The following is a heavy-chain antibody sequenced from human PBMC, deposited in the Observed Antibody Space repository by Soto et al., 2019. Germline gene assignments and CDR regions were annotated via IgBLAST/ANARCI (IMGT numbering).Heavy chain of an antibody. CDR2: IYYSGST. J-gene: IGHJ4*02. D-gene: IGHD6-13*01. CDR3: ARPGGSGWFYFDS. V-gene: IGHV4-39*02. Sequence: SENLSLTRLVSGQSINGTIYYRVWIRQPPGKGLEWIGSIYYSGSTYYTPSLKSRVTISVDTYKNHFSLKLTSVTAADTAVYYCARPGGSGWFYFDSWGQGSQVNVSS. CDR1: GQSINGTIYY.